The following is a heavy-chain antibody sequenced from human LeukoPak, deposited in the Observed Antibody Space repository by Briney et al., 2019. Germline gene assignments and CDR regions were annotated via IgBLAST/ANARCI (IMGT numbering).Heavy chain of an antibody. CDR3: ASESHFLRYFDY. CDR2: IYYSGST. Sequence: PSETLSLTCTVSGGSISSSSYYWGWIRQPPGKGLEWIGSIYYSGSTYYNPSLKSRVTISVDTSKNQFSLKLSSVTAADTAVYYCASESHFLRYFDYWGQGTLVTVSS. V-gene: IGHV4-39*07. CDR1: GGSISSSSYY. J-gene: IGHJ4*02. D-gene: IGHD3-9*01.